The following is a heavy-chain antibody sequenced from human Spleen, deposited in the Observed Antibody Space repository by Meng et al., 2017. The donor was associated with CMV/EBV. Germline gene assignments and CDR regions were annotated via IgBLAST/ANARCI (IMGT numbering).Heavy chain of an antibody. CDR1: GFNVSDNC. Sequence: GGSLRLSCAACGFNVSDNCMKWVRQAPGKGLEWVTSISNDGNKKYFAAPVKGRLTVSRDNSKDTLYLQMNSLMVDDTATYYCVLYGSGNYLYFWGQGTLVTVSS. V-gene: IGHV3-30-3*01. D-gene: IGHD3-10*01. CDR2: ISNDGNKK. J-gene: IGHJ4*02. CDR3: VLYGSGNYLYF.